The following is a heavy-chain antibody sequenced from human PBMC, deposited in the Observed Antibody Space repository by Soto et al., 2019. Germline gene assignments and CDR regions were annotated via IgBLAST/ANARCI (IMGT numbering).Heavy chain of an antibody. Sequence: AAVKVSCKASGYTFTSYGISWVRQAPGQGLEWRGWISAYNVNTNYAQKLQGRVTMTTETSTSTAYMELRSLRSDDTAVYYCERDSIPTYYDFWNYYYGMDVWGQGTTVTVSS. CDR1: GYTFTSYG. J-gene: IGHJ6*02. CDR3: ERDSIPTYYDFWNYYYGMDV. D-gene: IGHD3-3*01. V-gene: IGHV1-18*01. CDR2: ISAYNVNT.